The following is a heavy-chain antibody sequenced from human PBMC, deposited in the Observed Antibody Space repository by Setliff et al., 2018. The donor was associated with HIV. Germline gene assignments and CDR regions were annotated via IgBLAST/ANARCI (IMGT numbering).Heavy chain of an antibody. CDR2: IYHHGTS. D-gene: IGHD4-17*01. CDR3: ARGGPTVAFGLDV. Sequence: PSETLSLTCAVSGYSISSGYYWGWIRQPPGKGLEWIGNIYHHGTSYYYPSLKGRVTISLDTSNNQFSLNLNSVTAADTAVYYCARGGPTVAFGLDVWGQGTTVTSP. V-gene: IGHV4-38-2*01. J-gene: IGHJ6*02. CDR1: GYSISSGYY.